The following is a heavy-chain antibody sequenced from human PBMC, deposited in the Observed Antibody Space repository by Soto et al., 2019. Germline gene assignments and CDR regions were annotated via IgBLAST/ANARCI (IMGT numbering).Heavy chain of an antibody. V-gene: IGHV3-15*07. CDR3: TRLYRLGP. D-gene: IGHD2-2*02. Sequence: GGSLRLSCAASGFTFSQAWINWVRQAPGKGLEWVGRIKRKNDGETTDYAAPVKGRFIISRDDSKNTLYLQMNSLKIEDTAVYYCTRLYRLGPWGQGTLVTVSS. CDR1: GFTFSQAW. CDR2: IKRKNDGETT. J-gene: IGHJ5*02.